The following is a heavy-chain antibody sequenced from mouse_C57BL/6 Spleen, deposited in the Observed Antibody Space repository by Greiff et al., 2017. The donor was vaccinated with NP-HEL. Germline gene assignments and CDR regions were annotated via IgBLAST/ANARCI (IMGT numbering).Heavy chain of an antibody. CDR2: INPNNGGT. CDR1: GYTFTDYY. V-gene: IGHV1-26*01. J-gene: IGHJ2*01. CDR3: ARGAPYFDY. Sequence: VQLQQSGPELVKPGASVKISCKASGYTFTDYYMNWVKQSHGKSLEWIGDINPNNGGTSYNQKFKGKATLTVYKSSSTAYLELRSLTSEDSAVYYCARGAPYFDYWGQGTTLTVSS.